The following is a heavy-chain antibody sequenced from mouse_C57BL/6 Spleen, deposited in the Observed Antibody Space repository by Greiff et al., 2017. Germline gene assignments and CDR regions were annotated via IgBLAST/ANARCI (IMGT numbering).Heavy chain of an antibody. V-gene: IGHV5-4*01. J-gene: IGHJ4*01. CDR3: ARDQERTYYAMDY. CDR2: ISAGGSYT. CDR1: GFTFSSYA. Sequence: EVMLVESGGGLVKPGGSLKLSCAASGFTFSSYAMSWVRQTPEKRLEWVATISAGGSYTYYPDNVKGRFTISRENAKNNLYLQMSHLKSEDTAMYYCARDQERTYYAMDYWGQGTSVTVSS. D-gene: IGHD3-2*02.